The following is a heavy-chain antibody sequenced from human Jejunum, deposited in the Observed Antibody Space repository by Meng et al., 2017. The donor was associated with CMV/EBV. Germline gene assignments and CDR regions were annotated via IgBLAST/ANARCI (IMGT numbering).Heavy chain of an antibody. CDR1: GYTFTSFP. Sequence: GQVVQSGAEVRKPGASVKVSCKASGYTFTSFPSSTVDWVRQAPGQMLEWMGWIDAGNGNTKYSQKFQGRVTITRDTSATTAYKELSSLRSEDTAVYYCARGHTISAVYFDYWGQGTLVTVSS. J-gene: IGHJ4*02. CDR3: ARGHTISAVYFDY. CDR2: IDAGNGNT. D-gene: IGHD2-2*02. V-gene: IGHV1-3*01.